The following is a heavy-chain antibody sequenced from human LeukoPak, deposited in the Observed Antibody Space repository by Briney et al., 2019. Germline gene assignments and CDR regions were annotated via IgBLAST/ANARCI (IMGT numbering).Heavy chain of an antibody. J-gene: IGHJ4*02. CDR1: GFLFSSYS. V-gene: IGHV3-64*02. CDR2: ISSRGTTT. CDR3: ARKGSAGWDDY. D-gene: IGHD1-1*01. Sequence: GGSLRLSCAASGFLFSSYSMHWVRQTPGKGPEYVAAISSRGTTTHYGDSVQGRFIVSRDDPNYTLYLQMGGLRPDDTGVYFCARKGSAGWDDYWGRGTLVIVSS.